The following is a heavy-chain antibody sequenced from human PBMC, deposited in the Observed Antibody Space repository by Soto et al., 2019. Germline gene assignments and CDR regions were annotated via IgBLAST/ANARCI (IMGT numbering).Heavy chain of an antibody. J-gene: IGHJ4*02. CDR3: ASSSGNNYGVGTNYYFDY. CDR1: GDTFSTYA. CDR2: IIPIFGTA. D-gene: IGHD1-26*01. V-gene: IGHV1-69*06. Sequence: QVQLVQSGAEMKKPGSSVKVSCKASGDTFSTYAIVWVRQAPGQGLEWMGGIIPIFGTANYAQKVQGRVTITADKSASTAFMEMSSLRSEDTAVYYCASSSGNNYGVGTNYYFDYWGQGTLVTVSS.